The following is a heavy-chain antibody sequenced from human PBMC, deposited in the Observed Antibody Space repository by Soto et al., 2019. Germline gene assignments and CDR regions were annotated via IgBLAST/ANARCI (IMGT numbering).Heavy chain of an antibody. D-gene: IGHD3-22*01. V-gene: IGHV1-69*13. Sequence: SVKVSCKASGFTFTSSAVQWVRQAPGQGLEWMGGIIPIFGTANYAQKFQGRVTITADESTSTAYMELSSLRSEDTAVYYCARESAYDSSGYSATFDYWGQGTLVTVSS. J-gene: IGHJ4*02. CDR1: GFTFTSSA. CDR2: IIPIFGTA. CDR3: ARESAYDSSGYSATFDY.